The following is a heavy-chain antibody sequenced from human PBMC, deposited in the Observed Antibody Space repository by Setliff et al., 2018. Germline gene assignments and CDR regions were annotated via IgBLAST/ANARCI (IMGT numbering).Heavy chain of an antibody. CDR1: GFTFSSYA. CDR3: SKNGFGVVALGVNDWFDP. V-gene: IGHV3-23*01. CDR2: IRGSGGST. Sequence: PGGSLRLSCAASGFTFSSYAMSWVRQAPGKGLEWVSVIRGSGGSTYYADSVKGRFTISRDNSKNTLYLQMNSPRAEDTAVYYCSKNGFGVVALGVNDWFDPWGQGTLVTVSS. D-gene: IGHD3-10*01. J-gene: IGHJ5*02.